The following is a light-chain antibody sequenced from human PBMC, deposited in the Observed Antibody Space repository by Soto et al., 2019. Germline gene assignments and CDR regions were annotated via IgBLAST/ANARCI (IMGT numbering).Light chain of an antibody. CDR2: AAS. Sequence: DIQLTQSPSFLSASVGDRVTITCRASQGISTCLAWYQQKPGKAPKLLISAASTLQSGVPSRFRGSGSGTEFTLTISSLQPEDFATYYCQQLNDYPLTFGGGTKVEIK. CDR3: QQLNDYPLT. CDR1: QGISTC. J-gene: IGKJ4*01. V-gene: IGKV1-9*01.